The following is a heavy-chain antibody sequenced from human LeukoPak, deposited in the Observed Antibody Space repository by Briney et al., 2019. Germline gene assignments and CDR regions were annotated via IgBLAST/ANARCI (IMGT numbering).Heavy chain of an antibody. D-gene: IGHD4-17*01. J-gene: IGHJ4*02. CDR2: IKEDGSDK. CDR1: GFTFRNYW. CDR3: TKYGDDDTPGLN. Sequence: PGGSLRLSCAASGFTFRNYWMTWVRQAPGKGLEWVANIKEDGSDKYYVDSVKGRFTISRDNAKSSLYLQMNSLRAEDTAVYYCTKYGDDDTPGLNWGQGTLVTVSS. V-gene: IGHV3-7*02.